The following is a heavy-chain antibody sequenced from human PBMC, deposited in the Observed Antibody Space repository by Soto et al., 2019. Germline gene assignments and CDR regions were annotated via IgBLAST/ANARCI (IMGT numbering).Heavy chain of an antibody. D-gene: IGHD2-2*01. J-gene: IGHJ6*03. CDR1: GFTFSSYS. CDR3: ARVSEIVVVPADYMDV. CDR2: ISSSSSYI. Sequence: GGSLRLSCAASGFTFSSYSMNWVRQAPGKGLEWVSSISSSSSYIYYADSVKGRFTISRDNAKNSLYLQMNSLRAEDTAVYYCARVSEIVVVPADYMDVWGKGTTVTVSS. V-gene: IGHV3-21*01.